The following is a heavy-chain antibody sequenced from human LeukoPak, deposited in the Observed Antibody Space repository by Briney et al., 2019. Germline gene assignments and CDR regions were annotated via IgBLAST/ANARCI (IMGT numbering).Heavy chain of an antibody. CDR1: GFTFSSYG. J-gene: IGHJ3*02. D-gene: IGHD1-26*01. Sequence: GGSLRLSCAASGFTFSSYGMNWVRQAPGKGLEWVSYISSSGSTIYYADSVKGRFTISRDNAKNSLYLQMNSLRAEDTAVYYCARARTVGATTGLNDAFDIWGQGTMVTVSS. V-gene: IGHV3-48*03. CDR3: ARARTVGATTGLNDAFDI. CDR2: ISSSGSTI.